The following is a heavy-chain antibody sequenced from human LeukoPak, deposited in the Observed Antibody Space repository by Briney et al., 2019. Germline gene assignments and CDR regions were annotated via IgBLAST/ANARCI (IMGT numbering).Heavy chain of an antibody. CDR2: ISRDGDNE. CDR1: GFPFNTYA. CDR3: ATYKYCTPTDCLHGRFYFDN. Sequence: GRSLRLSCAASGFPFNTYAMHWVRQAPGKGLEWVALISRDGDNEYYADSVKGRFTISRDNSKNTLSLQVNTLRVEDTAVYYCATYKYCTPTDCLHGRFYFDNWGQGTLVTVSS. J-gene: IGHJ4*02. D-gene: IGHD2-8*01. V-gene: IGHV3-30*01.